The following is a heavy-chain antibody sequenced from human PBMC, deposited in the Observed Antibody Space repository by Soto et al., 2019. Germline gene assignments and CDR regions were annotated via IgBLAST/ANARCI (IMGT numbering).Heavy chain of an antibody. CDR2: ISYDGSNK. J-gene: IGHJ6*02. V-gene: IGHV3-30*18. CDR1: GFTISSYG. D-gene: IGHD3-3*01. CDR3: AKDLGDFWSGYPNYQHGMDV. Sequence: PGGSLRLSCAASGFTISSYGMHWVRQAPGKGLEWVAVISYDGSNKYYADSVKGRFTISRDNSKNTLYLQMNSLRAEDTAVYYCAKDLGDFWSGYPNYQHGMDVWGQGTTVTVSS.